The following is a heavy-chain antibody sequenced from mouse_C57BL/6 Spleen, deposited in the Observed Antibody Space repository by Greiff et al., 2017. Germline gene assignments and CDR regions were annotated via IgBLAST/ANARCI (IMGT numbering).Heavy chain of an antibody. CDR2: IWSGGST. CDR1: GFSLTSYG. Sequence: VQLQQSGPGLVQPSQSLSITCTVSGFSLTSYGVHWVRQSPGKGLEWLGVIWSGGSTDYNAAFISRLSISKDNSKSQVFFKMNSLQADDTAIDYCARGPHITTVVARSYFDYWGQGTTLTVSS. J-gene: IGHJ2*01. D-gene: IGHD1-1*01. V-gene: IGHV2-2*01. CDR3: ARGPHITTVVARSYFDY.